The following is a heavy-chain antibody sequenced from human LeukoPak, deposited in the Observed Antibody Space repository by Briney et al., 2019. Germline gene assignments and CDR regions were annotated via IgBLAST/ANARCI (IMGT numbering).Heavy chain of an antibody. V-gene: IGHV3-7*01. CDR3: ARDPTRRFDL. J-gene: IGHJ4*02. Sequence: GGSLRLSCATSGFTFSSYWMTWVRQAPGKGLEWVASIVEDGSETYYLDSVRGRFTFSRDNAKNSLYLQMNSLGGEDTAVYYCARDPTRRFDLWGQGTLVTVSS. CDR1: GFTFSSYW. CDR2: IVEDGSET.